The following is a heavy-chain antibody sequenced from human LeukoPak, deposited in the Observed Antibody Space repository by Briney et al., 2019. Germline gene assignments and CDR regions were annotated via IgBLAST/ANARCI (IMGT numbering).Heavy chain of an antibody. V-gene: IGHV1-69*13. D-gene: IGHD3-22*01. CDR2: IIPIFGTA. CDR3: ARGIDTAMVTWEKDYYDSSGYHYFDY. Sequence: ASVKVSCKASGGTFISYAISWVRQAPGQGLEWMGGIIPIFGTANYAQKFQGRVTITADESTSTAYMELSSLRSEDTAVYYCARGIDTAMVTWEKDYYDSSGYHYFDYWGQGTLVTVSS. J-gene: IGHJ4*02. CDR1: GGTFISYA.